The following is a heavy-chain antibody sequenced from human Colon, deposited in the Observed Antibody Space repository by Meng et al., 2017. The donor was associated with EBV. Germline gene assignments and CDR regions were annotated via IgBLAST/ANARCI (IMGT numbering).Heavy chain of an antibody. Sequence: GPLVGAGGGLVKPGESLRLSCAASGFTFTNSHMTWVRQAPGKGLEWVGRIKRASDGGTTDYAAPVKGRFTISRDDSKSTVYLQMNSLKSEDTGVYYCTDVGGDMIWGQGTLVTVSS. J-gene: IGHJ4*02. CDR2: IKRASDGGTT. CDR3: TDVGGDMI. CDR1: GFTFTNSH. V-gene: IGHV3-15*01. D-gene: IGHD3-10*01.